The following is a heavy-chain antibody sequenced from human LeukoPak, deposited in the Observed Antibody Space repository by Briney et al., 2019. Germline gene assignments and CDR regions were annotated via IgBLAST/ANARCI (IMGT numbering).Heavy chain of an antibody. CDR1: GFTFSTYW. V-gene: IGHV3-7*01. D-gene: IGHD3-10*01. CDR3: VKPYYFSSGSLT. Sequence: GGSLRLSCAASGFTFSTYWMSWVRQAPGKGLEWVANIQQDGNEKYYVDSVKGRFTISRDNAKNSLHLHMNSLRAEDTAVYYCVKPYYFSSGSLTWGQGTLVTVSS. J-gene: IGHJ5*02. CDR2: IQQDGNEK.